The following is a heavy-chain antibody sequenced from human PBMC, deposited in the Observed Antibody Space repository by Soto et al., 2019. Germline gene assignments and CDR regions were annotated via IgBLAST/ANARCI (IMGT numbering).Heavy chain of an antibody. Sequence: SETLSLTCTVSGGSISSYYWSWIRQPPGKGLEWIGYFYYSGSTNYNPSLKSRVTISVDTSKNQFSLKLSSVTAADTAVYYCARGALTTYFDYWGQGTLVTVSS. V-gene: IGHV4-59*01. CDR2: FYYSGST. CDR1: GGSISSYY. J-gene: IGHJ4*02. CDR3: ARGALTTYFDY.